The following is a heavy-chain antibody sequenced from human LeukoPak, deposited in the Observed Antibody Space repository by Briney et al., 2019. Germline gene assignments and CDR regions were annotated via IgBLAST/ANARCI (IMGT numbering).Heavy chain of an antibody. CDR1: GFTFSSYS. J-gene: IGHJ3*02. D-gene: IGHD6-13*01. CDR2: ISSSSSYI. Sequence: GGSLRLSCAASGFTFSSYSMNWVRQAPGKGLEWDSSISSSSSYIYYADSVKGRFTISRDNAKNSLYLQMNSLRAEDTAVYYCAGEQQLGNDAFDIWGQGTMVTVSS. CDR3: AGEQQLGNDAFDI. V-gene: IGHV3-21*01.